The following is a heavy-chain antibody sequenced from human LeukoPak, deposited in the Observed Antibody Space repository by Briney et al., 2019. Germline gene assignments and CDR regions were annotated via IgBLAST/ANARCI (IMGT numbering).Heavy chain of an antibody. J-gene: IGHJ4*02. CDR3: ARGSHSSGWHYLFDY. CDR1: GFTFSSYS. D-gene: IGHD6-19*01. CDR2: ISSSSSTI. Sequence: PGGSLRLSCAASGFTFSSYSMNWVRQAPGKGLEWVSYISSSSSTIYYEDSVKGRFTISRDNAKNSLYLQMNSLRAEDTAVYYCARGSHSSGWHYLFDYWGQGTLVTVSS. V-gene: IGHV3-48*01.